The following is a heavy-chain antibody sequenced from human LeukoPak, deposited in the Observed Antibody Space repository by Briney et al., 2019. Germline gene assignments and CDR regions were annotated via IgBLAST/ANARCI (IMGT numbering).Heavy chain of an antibody. CDR3: VRSAFHAGSGNYYDY. V-gene: IGHV3-74*03. Sequence: GSLRLSCAGSGFTFSNYWIHWVRPAPGKGVVWVPGIANAGSITTYADSVKGRFTISRDNAENTLYLQMNSLRVEDTAVYYCVRSAFHAGSGNYYDYWGQGTLVTVSS. D-gene: IGHD3-22*01. CDR2: IANAGSIT. J-gene: IGHJ4*02. CDR1: GFTFSNYW.